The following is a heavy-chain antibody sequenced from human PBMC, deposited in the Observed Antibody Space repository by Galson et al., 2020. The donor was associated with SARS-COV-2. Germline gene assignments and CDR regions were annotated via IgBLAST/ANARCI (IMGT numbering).Heavy chain of an antibody. J-gene: IGHJ4*02. CDR1: GGSFSGYY. D-gene: IGHD3-22*01. Sequence: SETLSLTCAVYGGSFSGYYWSWIRQPPAKGLEWIGEVNHSGSTNYNPSLKSRVTISVDTSKNQFSLKLSSVTAADTAVYYCSRADYFDSSDYYVSSFDYWGQGTLVTVTS. CDR2: VNHSGST. CDR3: SRADYFDSSDYYVSSFDY. V-gene: IGHV4-34*01.